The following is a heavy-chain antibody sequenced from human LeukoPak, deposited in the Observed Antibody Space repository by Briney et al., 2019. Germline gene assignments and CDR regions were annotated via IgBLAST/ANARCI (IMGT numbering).Heavy chain of an antibody. Sequence: TGGSLRLSCAASGFTFSSYRMNWVRQAPGKGLEWVSSISSSSSYIYYADSVKGRFTISRDNAKNSLYLQMNSLRAEDTAVYYCARAIIAVAGTDYYYYYMDVWGKGTTVTVSS. V-gene: IGHV3-21*01. CDR3: ARAIIAVAGTDYYYYYMDV. D-gene: IGHD6-19*01. CDR2: ISSSSSYI. CDR1: GFTFSSYR. J-gene: IGHJ6*03.